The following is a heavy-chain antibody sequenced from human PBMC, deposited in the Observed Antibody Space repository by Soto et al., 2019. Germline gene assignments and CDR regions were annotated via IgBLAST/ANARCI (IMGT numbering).Heavy chain of an antibody. CDR3: ARVGSNPYYYYYYGMDV. CDR2: IKQDGSEK. V-gene: IGHV3-7*01. CDR1: GFTFSSYW. J-gene: IGHJ6*02. Sequence: GGSLRLSCAASGFTFSSYWMSWVRQAPGKGLEWVANIKQDGSEKYYVDSVKGRFTISRDNAKNSLYLQMNSLRAEDTAVYYCARVGSNPYYYYYYGMDVWGQGTTGTVSS. D-gene: IGHD2-15*01.